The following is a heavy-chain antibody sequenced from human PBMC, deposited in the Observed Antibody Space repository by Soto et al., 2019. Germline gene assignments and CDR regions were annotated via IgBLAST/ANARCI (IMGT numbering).Heavy chain of an antibody. J-gene: IGHJ6*03. CDR2: IYYSGST. CDR1: GGSISSYY. D-gene: IGHD2-2*01. CDR3: ARGRIVGYCSSTSCWTAYYYYMDV. V-gene: IGHV4-59*01. Sequence: SETLSLTCTVSGGSISSYYWSWIRQPPGKRLEWIGYIYYSGSTNYNPSLKSRVTISVDTSKNQFSLKLGSVTAAETAVLYCARGRIVGYCSSTSCWTAYYYYMDVWGKGTTVTVSS.